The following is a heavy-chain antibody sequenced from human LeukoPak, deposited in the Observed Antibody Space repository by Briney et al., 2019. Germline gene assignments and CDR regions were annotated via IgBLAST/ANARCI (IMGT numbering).Heavy chain of an antibody. CDR1: GGSISSYY. V-gene: IGHV4-59*12. D-gene: IGHD6-19*01. CDR3: ARDLGGSGWYGRFDP. CDR2: IYYSGST. Sequence: SETLSLTCTVSGGSISSYYWSWIRQPPGKGLEWIGKIYYSGSTNYNPSLKSRVTMSVDTSKNQFSLKLSSVTAADTAVYYCARDLGGSGWYGRFDPWGQGTLVTVSS. J-gene: IGHJ5*02.